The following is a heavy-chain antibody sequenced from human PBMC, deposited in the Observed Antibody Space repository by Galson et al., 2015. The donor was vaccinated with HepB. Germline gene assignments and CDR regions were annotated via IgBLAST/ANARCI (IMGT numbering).Heavy chain of an antibody. CDR1: GYTFTSYG. Sequence: SVKVSCKASGYTFTSYGISWVRLTPGQGLEWMGWISAYNGNTNYAQKLQGRVTMTTDTSTSTAYMELRSLRSDDTAVYYCARGGCSGGSCYVETPPGTDYYGMDVGGQGTTVTVSS. D-gene: IGHD2-15*01. J-gene: IGHJ6*02. CDR3: ARGGCSGGSCYVETPPGTDYYGMDV. V-gene: IGHV1-18*01. CDR2: ISAYNGNT.